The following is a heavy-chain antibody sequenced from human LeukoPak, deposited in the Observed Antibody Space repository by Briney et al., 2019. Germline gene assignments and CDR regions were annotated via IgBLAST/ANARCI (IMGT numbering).Heavy chain of an antibody. CDR3: AKETIGQSPAFDP. D-gene: IGHD3-9*01. CDR2: ISGSGENT. CDR1: GFTFSTYA. J-gene: IGHJ5*02. Sequence: PGGSLRLSCAASGFTFSTYAMNWVRQVPGRGLEWVSGISGSGENTYYADSVKGRFAISRDNSKNTMYLQMNSLRAEDTAVYYCAKETIGQSPAFDPWGQGTLVTVSS. V-gene: IGHV3-23*01.